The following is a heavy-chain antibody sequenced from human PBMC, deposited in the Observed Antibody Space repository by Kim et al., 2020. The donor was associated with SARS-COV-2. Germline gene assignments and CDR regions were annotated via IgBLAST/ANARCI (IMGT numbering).Heavy chain of an antibody. CDR2: ISSSGSTI. J-gene: IGHJ3*02. Sequence: GGSLRLSCAASGFTFSDYYMSWIRQAPGKGLEWVSYISSSGSTIYYADSVKGRFTISRDNAKNSLYLQMNSLRAEDTAVYYCATSRTMIVTPTDAFDIWGQGTMVTVSS. V-gene: IGHV3-11*04. CDR3: ATSRTMIVTPTDAFDI. D-gene: IGHD3-22*01. CDR1: GFTFSDYY.